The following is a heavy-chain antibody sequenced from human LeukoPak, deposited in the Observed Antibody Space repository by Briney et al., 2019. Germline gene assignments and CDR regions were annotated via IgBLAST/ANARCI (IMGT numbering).Heavy chain of an antibody. CDR3: ASRGSSSSWAYYYGMDV. V-gene: IGHV1-2*02. CDR2: INPNSGGT. CDR1: GYTFTGYY. Sequence: ASVKVSCKASGYTFTGYYMHWVRQAPGQGLEWMGWINPNSGGTNYAQKFQGRVTVTRDTSISTAYMELSRLRSDDTAVYYCASRGSSSSWAYYYGMDVWGQGTTVTVSS. J-gene: IGHJ6*02. D-gene: IGHD6-13*01.